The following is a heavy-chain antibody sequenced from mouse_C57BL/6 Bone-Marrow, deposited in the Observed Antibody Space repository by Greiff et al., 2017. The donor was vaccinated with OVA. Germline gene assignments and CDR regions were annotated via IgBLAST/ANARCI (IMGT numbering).Heavy chain of an antibody. CDR1: GYTFTSYW. J-gene: IGHJ2*01. CDR3: ARSPSPYYDYDDAFDY. V-gene: IGHV1-50*01. Sequence: QVQLQQPGAELVKPGASVKLSCKASGYTFTSYWMQWVKQRPGQGLEWIGEIDPSDSYTNYNQKFKGKATLTVDTSSSTAYMQLSSLTSEDSAVYYCARSPSPYYDYDDAFDYWGQGTTLTVSS. CDR2: IDPSDSYT. D-gene: IGHD2-4*01.